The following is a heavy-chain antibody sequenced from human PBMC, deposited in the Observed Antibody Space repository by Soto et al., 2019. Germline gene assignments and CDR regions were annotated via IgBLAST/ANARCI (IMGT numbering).Heavy chain of an antibody. J-gene: IGHJ4*02. CDR2: IYYSGST. V-gene: IGHV4-59*12. CDR1: GGSLSSYY. D-gene: IGHD1-26*01. Sequence: SETLSLTCVVSGGSLSSYYWSWIRQPPGKGLEWIGYIYYSGSTNYNPSLKSRVTISVHTSNSQFSLELSSVTAADTAVYYCARGLITGSQYSGGRYYFDSWGQGTQVTVSS. CDR3: ARGLITGSQYSGGRYYFDS.